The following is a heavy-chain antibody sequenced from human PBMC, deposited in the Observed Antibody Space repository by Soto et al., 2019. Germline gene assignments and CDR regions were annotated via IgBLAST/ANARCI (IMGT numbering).Heavy chain of an antibody. CDR1: GGTFSSHS. D-gene: IGHD4-17*01. V-gene: IGHV1-69*01. CDR2: IITLFGTA. J-gene: IGHJ4*02. Sequence: VQLMQSGAEVKQPGSSVKVSCKASGGTFSSHSINWVRQAPGQGLGWMGGIITLFGTANYAQNFQGRVTITADQSTRTAYMELTSLRSDDTAGYYCAREVGYGDFSAALLDWGEGTLVTVSS. CDR3: AREVGYGDFSAALLD.